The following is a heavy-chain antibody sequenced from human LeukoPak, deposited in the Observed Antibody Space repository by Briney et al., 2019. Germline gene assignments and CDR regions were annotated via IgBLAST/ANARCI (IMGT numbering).Heavy chain of an antibody. CDR1: GYTFTRYD. V-gene: IGHV1-2*02. CDR3: ARGRGITTLTIDWFDP. CDR2: INPNSGGT. J-gene: IGHJ5*02. Sequence: ASVKVSCKASGYTFTRYDINWVRQAPGQGLEWMGWINPNSGGTNYAQKFQGRVTMTRDTSISTAYMELSRLRSDDTAVYYCARGRGITTLTIDWFDPWGQGTLVTVSS. D-gene: IGHD3-22*01.